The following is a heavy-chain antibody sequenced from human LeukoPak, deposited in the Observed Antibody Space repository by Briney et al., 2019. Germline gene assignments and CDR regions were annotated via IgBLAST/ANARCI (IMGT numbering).Heavy chain of an antibody. J-gene: IGHJ3*02. CDR2: IYYSGST. D-gene: IGHD6-13*01. Sequence: PSETLSLTCTVSGGSISSYYWSWIRQPPGKGLEWIGYIYYSGSTSYNPSLESRFTISVDTSKNQFSLRLSSLTAADTAVYYCARTRPLGAFDIWGQGTVLTVSS. V-gene: IGHV4-59*01. CDR1: GGSISSYY. CDR3: ARTRPLGAFDI.